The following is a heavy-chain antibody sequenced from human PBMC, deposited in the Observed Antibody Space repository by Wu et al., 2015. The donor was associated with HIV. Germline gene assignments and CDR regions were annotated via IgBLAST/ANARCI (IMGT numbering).Heavy chain of an antibody. Sequence: VQLMQSGPELKKPGASVRVSCQASGYMLISHGINWVRQAPGQGLEWMGWISAYNGNTNYDQNFEGRVTMTTDASTNTAYMELRTLRLDDTAVYYCAREVRRTLPLGDLSLNDYWGQGXVSYRTVLLRVLPTDRTYG. CDR2: ISAYNGNT. J-gene: IGHJ6*01. CDR1: GYMLISHG. V-gene: IGHV1-18*01. D-gene: IGHD3-16*02. CDR3: AREVRRTLPLGDLSLNDYWGQGXVSYRTVLLRVLPTDRTYG.